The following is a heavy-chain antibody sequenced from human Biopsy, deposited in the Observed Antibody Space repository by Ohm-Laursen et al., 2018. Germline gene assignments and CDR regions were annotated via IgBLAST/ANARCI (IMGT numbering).Heavy chain of an antibody. D-gene: IGHD5-24*01. CDR1: GGSIRSDY. V-gene: IGHV4-59*01. CDR3: ARDFRAGSGFLRSNNHYCGMDV. J-gene: IGHJ6*02. Sequence: SDTLSLTCAVSGGSIRSDYWSWIRQSPRKGLEWIGHISGRGATNYNPSLRSRVTMSVDTSQNQFSLNLNSVTAADTAVYYCARDFRAGSGFLRSNNHYCGMDVWGPGTRVTVSS. CDR2: ISGRGAT.